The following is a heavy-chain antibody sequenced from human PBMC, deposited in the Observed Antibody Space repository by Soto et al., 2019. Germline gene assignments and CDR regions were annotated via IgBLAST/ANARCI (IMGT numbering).Heavy chain of an antibody. V-gene: IGHV1-46*03. J-gene: IGHJ4*02. CDR3: ARDLGYDYDFDY. CDR2: INPGGGST. D-gene: IGHD4-17*01. Sequence: QVQLVQSGAEVQKPGASVKVSCKASRYTFTNYYLHWVRQAPGQGLEWVAMINPGGGSTRYAQKFQGRITVTRDTSTSIVYMELSSLRSDDTAVYFCARDLGYDYDFDYWGQGTLVTVSS. CDR1: RYTFTNYY.